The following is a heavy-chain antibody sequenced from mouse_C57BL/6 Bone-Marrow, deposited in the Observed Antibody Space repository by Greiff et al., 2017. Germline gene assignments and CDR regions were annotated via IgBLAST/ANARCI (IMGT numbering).Heavy chain of an antibody. J-gene: IGHJ4*01. CDR1: GYTFTSYW. CDR3: ASNEYDDDMDY. V-gene: IGHV1-50*01. Sequence: QVQLQQPGAELVKPGASVKLSCKASGYTFTSYWMQWVNQRPGQGLEWIGEIDPSDSYTNYNQKFKGKATFTVDTSSSTACMQLSSLTSEDSAVYYCASNEYDDDMDYWGQGTSVTVSS. CDR2: IDPSDSYT. D-gene: IGHD2-4*01.